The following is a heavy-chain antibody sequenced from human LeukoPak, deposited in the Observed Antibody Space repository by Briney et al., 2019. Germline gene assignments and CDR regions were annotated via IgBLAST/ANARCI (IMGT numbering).Heavy chain of an antibody. J-gene: IGHJ3*02. CDR3: ASFADSSGYNAFDI. CDR1: GDSVSSNSAA. D-gene: IGHD3-22*01. CDR2: TYYRSKWYN. V-gene: IGHV6-1*01. Sequence: SQTLSLTSAISGDSVSSNSAAWNWVRQSPSRGLEWLGRTYYRSKWYNDYAVSVKSRITINPDTSKNQFSLQLNSVTPEDTAVYYCASFADSSGYNAFDIWGQGTMVTVSS.